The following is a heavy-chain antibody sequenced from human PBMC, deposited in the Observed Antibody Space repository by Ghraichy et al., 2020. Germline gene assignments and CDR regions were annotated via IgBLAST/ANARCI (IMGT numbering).Heavy chain of an antibody. CDR3: ARDLEGGSSSWYLSWFDP. CDR1: GGSFSGYY. CDR2: INHSGST. V-gene: IGHV4-34*01. J-gene: IGHJ5*02. D-gene: IGHD6-13*01. Sequence: SETLSLTCAVYGGSFSGYYWSWIRQPPGKGLEWIGEINHSGSTNYNPSLKSRVTISVDTSKNQFSLKLSSVTAADTAVYYCARDLEGGSSSWYLSWFDPWGQGTLVTVSS.